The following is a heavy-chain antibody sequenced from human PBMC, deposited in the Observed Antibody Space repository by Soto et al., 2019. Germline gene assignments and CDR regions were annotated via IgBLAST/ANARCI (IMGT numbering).Heavy chain of an antibody. D-gene: IGHD3-22*01. CDR1: VFTFSNAR. J-gene: IGHJ3*02. CDR2: IKSKTDGGTT. Sequence: PGGSLRLSCAASVFTFSNARMNWVRQAPEKGQEWVGRIKSKTDGGTTDYAAPVKGRFTISRDDSKNTLYLQMNSLKTEDTAVYYCTTGKDYYDSSGYYRVYAFDIWGQGTMVTVSS. V-gene: IGHV3-15*07. CDR3: TTGKDYYDSSGYYRVYAFDI.